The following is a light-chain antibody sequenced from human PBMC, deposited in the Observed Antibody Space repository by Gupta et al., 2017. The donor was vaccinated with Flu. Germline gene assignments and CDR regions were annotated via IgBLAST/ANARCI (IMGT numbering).Light chain of an antibody. CDR2: TIN. CDR1: NSNIGGNT. Sequence: VTISCSGSNSNIGGNTVNWYQQHPGTAPKLLIYTINNRPSGVPDRFSGSKSGTSASLAISGLQSEDEADYYCASWDDSHNYGVFGGGTKLTVL. CDR3: ASWDDSHNYGV. J-gene: IGLJ3*02. V-gene: IGLV1-44*01.